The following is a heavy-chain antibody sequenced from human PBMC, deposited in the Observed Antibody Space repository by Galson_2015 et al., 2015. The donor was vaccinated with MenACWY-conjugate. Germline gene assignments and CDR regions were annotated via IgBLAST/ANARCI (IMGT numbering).Heavy chain of an antibody. CDR3: ARNPKVTMLRGAGWFDP. CDR2: INAGNGNT. J-gene: IGHJ5*02. Sequence: SVKVSCKASGYTFTSYGMHWVRQAPGQRLEWMGWINAGNGNTKYAQKFQGRVTMTRDTSASTAYMALSSLTSEDTAVYYCARNPKVTMLRGAGWFDPWGQGTLVIVSS. V-gene: IGHV1-3*01. CDR1: GYTFTSYG. D-gene: IGHD3-10*01.